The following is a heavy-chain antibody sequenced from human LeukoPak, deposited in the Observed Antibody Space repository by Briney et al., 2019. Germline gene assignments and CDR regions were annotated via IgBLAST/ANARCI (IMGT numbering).Heavy chain of an antibody. J-gene: IGHJ3*02. Sequence: SETLSLTCAVYGGSFSGYYWSWIRQPPGKGLEWIGEINHSGSTNYNPSLKSRVTISVDTSKNQFSLKLSSVTAADTAVYYCARDGGFRELRYFDWLLPHAFDIWGQGTMVTVSS. D-gene: IGHD3-9*01. CDR1: GGSFSGYY. CDR2: INHSGST. V-gene: IGHV4-34*01. CDR3: ARDGGFRELRYFDWLLPHAFDI.